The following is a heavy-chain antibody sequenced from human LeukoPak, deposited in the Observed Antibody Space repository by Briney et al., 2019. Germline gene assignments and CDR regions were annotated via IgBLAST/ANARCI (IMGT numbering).Heavy chain of an antibody. CDR2: IYYSGST. CDR1: GGSISSYY. Sequence: SETLSLTCTVSGGSISSYYWSWIRQPPGKGLEWIGYIYYSGSTNYNPSLKSRVTISVDTSKNQFSLKLSSVTAADTAVYYCASLRDVIAARRGAYYFGYWGQGTLVTVSS. D-gene: IGHD6-6*01. J-gene: IGHJ4*02. CDR3: ASLRDVIAARRGAYYFGY. V-gene: IGHV4-59*08.